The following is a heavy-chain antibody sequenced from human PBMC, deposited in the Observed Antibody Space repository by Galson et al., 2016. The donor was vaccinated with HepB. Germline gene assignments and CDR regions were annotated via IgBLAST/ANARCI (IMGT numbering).Heavy chain of an antibody. V-gene: IGHV1-3*04. CDR1: GYTFTKFA. J-gene: IGHJ4*02. CDR2: INTATGKT. Sequence: SVKVSCKASGYTFTKFALHWVRQAPGQGLEWMGWINTATGKTKYLQKLQGRITITKDTSASEVYLELTNLAFQDTAVYYCARLDYWGQGTLVAVSS. CDR3: ARLDY.